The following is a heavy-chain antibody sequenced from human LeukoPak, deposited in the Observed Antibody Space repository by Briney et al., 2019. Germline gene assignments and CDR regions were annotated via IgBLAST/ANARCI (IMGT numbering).Heavy chain of an antibody. CDR2: ISACNGNT. V-gene: IGHV1-18*01. Sequence: ASVKVSCKASGYTFTSYGISWVRQASGQGLEWMGWISACNGNTNYAQKLQGRVTMTTDTSTSTAYMELRSLRSDDTAVYYCARDFSNVVVTAILEYNWFDPWGQGTLVTVSS. D-gene: IGHD2-21*02. CDR1: GYTFTSYG. J-gene: IGHJ5*02. CDR3: ARDFSNVVVTAILEYNWFDP.